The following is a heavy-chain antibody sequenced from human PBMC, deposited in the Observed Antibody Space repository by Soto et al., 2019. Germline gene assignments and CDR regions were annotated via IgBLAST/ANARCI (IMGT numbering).Heavy chain of an antibody. CDR1: VYSFTSYW. J-gene: IGHJ6*02. CDR2: IDPSDSYT. V-gene: IGHV5-10-1*01. D-gene: IGHD6-19*01. CDR3: ATHSSGWNYYYGMDV. Sequence: GESLKISCKGSVYSFTSYWISWVRQMPGKGLEWMGRIDPSDSYTNYSPSFQGHVTISADKSISTAYLQWSSLKASDTAMYYCATHSSGWNYYYGMDVWGQGTTVTVSS.